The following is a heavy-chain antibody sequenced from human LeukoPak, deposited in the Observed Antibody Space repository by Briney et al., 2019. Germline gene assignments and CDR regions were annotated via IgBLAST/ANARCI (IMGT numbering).Heavy chain of an antibody. D-gene: IGHD6-13*01. Sequence: GGSLRLSCAVSGFTFRTYWMHWVRQVPGEGLVWVSRINEDGSITNYADSVKGRFSISRDNAKNTLYLQMNSLRAEDTAVYYCGKAPYSSSFGLFDYWGQGTLVTVSS. CDR1: GFTFRTYW. CDR3: GKAPYSSSFGLFDY. CDR2: INEDGSIT. J-gene: IGHJ4*02. V-gene: IGHV3-74*01.